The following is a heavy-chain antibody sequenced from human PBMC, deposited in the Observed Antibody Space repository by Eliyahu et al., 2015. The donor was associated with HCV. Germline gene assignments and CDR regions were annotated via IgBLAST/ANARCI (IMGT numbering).Heavy chain of an antibody. V-gene: IGHV4-34*01. D-gene: IGHD3-10*01. CDR2: IYHSGNI. CDR3: ARGLPRFSTMVRGATSFDF. J-gene: IGHJ4*02. Sequence: QVQLQQWGAGLLKPSETLSLTCAVYGGSFSGYYWSWIRQPPGKGLEWIGEIYHSGNINYNPSLKSRVTISEDTSKNQFSLKLSSVTAADTALYYCARGLPRFSTMVRGATSFDFWGQGTLVTVSS. CDR1: GGSFSGYY.